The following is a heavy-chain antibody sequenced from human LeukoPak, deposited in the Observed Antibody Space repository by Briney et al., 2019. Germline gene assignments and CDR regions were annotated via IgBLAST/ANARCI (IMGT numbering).Heavy chain of an antibody. D-gene: IGHD4-17*01. CDR2: ISSSGSTI. V-gene: IGHV3-11*04. CDR3: VHDYGDYDDY. J-gene: IGHJ4*02. CDR1: GFTFSDYY. Sequence: GGSLGLSCAASGFTFSDYYMSWIRQAPGRGLEWVSYISSSGSTIYYADSVKGRFTISRDNAKNSLYLQMNSLRAEDTAVYYCVHDYGDYDDYWGQGTLVTVSS.